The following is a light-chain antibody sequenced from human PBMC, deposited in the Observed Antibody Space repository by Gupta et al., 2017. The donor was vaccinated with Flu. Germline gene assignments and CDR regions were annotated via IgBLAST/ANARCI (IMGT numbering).Light chain of an antibody. CDR2: DVN. J-gene: IGLJ1*01. CDR3: CSYAGSYTLYV. CDR1: SSDVGGYDY. Sequence: QSALTQPRSVSGSPGESVTISFTGTSSDVGGYDYVSWYQQHPGKAPKLLIYDVNKRPSGVPDRFSGSKSGNTASLTISGLQTEDEADYYCCSYAGSYTLYVFGTGTTVTVL. V-gene: IGLV2-11*01.